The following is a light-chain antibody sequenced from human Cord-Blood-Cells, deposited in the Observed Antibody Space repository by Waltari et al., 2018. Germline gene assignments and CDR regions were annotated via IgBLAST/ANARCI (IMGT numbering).Light chain of an antibody. CDR3: QQRSNWPPT. Sequence: EIVSTPSPATLSLSPGERATLPGRASQSVSSYLAWYQQKPGQAPRLLIYDASNRATGIPARFSGSGSGTDFTLTISSLEPEDFAVYYCQQRSNWPPTFGGGTKVEIK. J-gene: IGKJ4*01. V-gene: IGKV3-11*01. CDR1: QSVSSY. CDR2: DAS.